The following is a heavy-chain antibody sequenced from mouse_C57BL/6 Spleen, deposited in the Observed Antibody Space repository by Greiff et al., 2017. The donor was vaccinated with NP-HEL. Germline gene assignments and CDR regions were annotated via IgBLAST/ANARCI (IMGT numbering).Heavy chain of an antibody. CDR1: GYTFTSYW. CDR2: IDPSDSYT. J-gene: IGHJ4*01. D-gene: IGHD1-1*01. V-gene: IGHV1-50*01. CDR3: ERYHYGSSLLYAMDY. Sequence: QVQLQQPGAELVKPGASVKLSCKASGYTFTSYWMQWVKQRPGQGLEWIGEIDPSDSYTNYNQKFKGKATLTVDTSSSTAYMQLSSLTSEDSAVYYCERYHYGSSLLYAMDYWGQGTSVTVSS.